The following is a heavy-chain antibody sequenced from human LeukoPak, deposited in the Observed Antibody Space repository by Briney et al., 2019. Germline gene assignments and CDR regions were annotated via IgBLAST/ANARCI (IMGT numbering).Heavy chain of an antibody. CDR1: GFTFSSYA. Sequence: GGSLRLSCAAPGFTFSSYAMSWVRQALGKGLEWVSSIVNSDGSTYYADSVKGRFTISRDNSKNTLYLQMNSLRAEDTAVYYCAKGPGGDYYFDYWGQGTLVTVSP. CDR2: IVNSDGST. V-gene: IGHV3-23*01. D-gene: IGHD2-21*02. J-gene: IGHJ4*02. CDR3: AKGPGGDYYFDY.